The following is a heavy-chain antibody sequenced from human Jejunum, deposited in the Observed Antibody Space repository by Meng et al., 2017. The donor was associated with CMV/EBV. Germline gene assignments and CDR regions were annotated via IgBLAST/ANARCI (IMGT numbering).Heavy chain of an antibody. CDR2: ISGNSNYI. Sequence: GFTFSSYNMNWVRQAPGKGLEWVSSISGNSNYIFYRDSVESRFTISRDNAKNSLFLQMNSLRAEDSAVYYCARDMVWGDPNSFDAWGQGTLVTVSS. CDR1: GFTFSSYN. J-gene: IGHJ5*02. V-gene: IGHV3-21*01. D-gene: IGHD3-10*01. CDR3: ARDMVWGDPNSFDA.